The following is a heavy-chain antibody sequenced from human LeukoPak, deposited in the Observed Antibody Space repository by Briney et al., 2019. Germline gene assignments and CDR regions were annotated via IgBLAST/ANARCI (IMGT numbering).Heavy chain of an antibody. CDR1: GFTFSSYW. CDR2: IKQDESEK. V-gene: IGHV3-7*01. J-gene: IGHJ6*03. CDR3: ARAAGEYYYYYYYMDV. Sequence: GGSLRLSCAASGFTFSSYWMSWVRQAPGKGLEWVANIKQDESEKYYVDSVKGRFTISRDNAKNSLYLQMNSLRAEDTAVYYCARAAGEYYYYYYYMDVWGKGTTVTISS. D-gene: IGHD6-13*01.